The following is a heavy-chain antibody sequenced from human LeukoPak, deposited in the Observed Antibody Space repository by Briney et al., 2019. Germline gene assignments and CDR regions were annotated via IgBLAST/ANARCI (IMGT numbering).Heavy chain of an antibody. V-gene: IGHV4-38-2*01. CDR3: ARHRVWKGYYFDY. CDR1: VESISSGYS. Sequence: PSETLSLTCALSVESISSGYSWGWIRQPPGKGLEWIGSIYHSGSTYYNPSLKSRVTISVDTSKNQFSLKLSSVTAADTAVYYCARHRVWKGYYFDYWGQGTLVTVSS. J-gene: IGHJ4*02. CDR2: IYHSGST. D-gene: IGHD3-16*01.